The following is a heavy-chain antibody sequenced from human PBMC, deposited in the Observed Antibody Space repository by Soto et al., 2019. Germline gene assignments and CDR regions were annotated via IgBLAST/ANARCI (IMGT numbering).Heavy chain of an antibody. CDR2: IYYSGST. J-gene: IGHJ6*02. CDR1: GGSISSYY. CDR3: ARMTTQNYYYYYGMDV. Sequence: PSDTLSLTCTVSGGSISSYYWSWIRQPPGKGLEWIGYIYYSGSTNYNPSLKSRVTISVDTSKNQFSLKLSSVTAADTAVYYCARMTTQNYYYYYGMDVWGQGTTVTVSS. D-gene: IGHD4-17*01. V-gene: IGHV4-59*08.